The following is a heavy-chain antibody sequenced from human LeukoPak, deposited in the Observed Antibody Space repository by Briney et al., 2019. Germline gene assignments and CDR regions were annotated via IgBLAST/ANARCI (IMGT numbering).Heavy chain of an antibody. CDR2: INSDGSTT. CDR3: SNGYYDYVWGSYYFDY. Sequence: PGGSLRLSCAASGFTFSSYWMHWVRQVPGKGLVWVSRINSDGSTTNYADSVKGRLTISRDNSRDTLYLQMNSLRAEDTAVYYCSNGYYDYVWGSYYFDYWGPGTLVTVSS. D-gene: IGHD3-16*01. J-gene: IGHJ4*02. V-gene: IGHV3-74*01. CDR1: GFTFSSYW.